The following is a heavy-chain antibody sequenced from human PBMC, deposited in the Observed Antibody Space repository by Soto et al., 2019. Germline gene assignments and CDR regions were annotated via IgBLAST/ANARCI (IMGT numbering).Heavy chain of an antibody. CDR3: ARSYGISTKPFDY. CDR1: GASISSGGYY. J-gene: IGHJ4*02. CDR2: IYYAGTT. Sequence: SETLSLTCAVSGASISSGGYYWSWIRQHPGKGLEWIGCIYYAGTTYYVPSLTGRVTFSVDTSKNQLSLHLRFVTAADTAIYYCARSYGISTKPFDYWGQGALVTVSS. V-gene: IGHV4-31*11. D-gene: IGHD4-17*01.